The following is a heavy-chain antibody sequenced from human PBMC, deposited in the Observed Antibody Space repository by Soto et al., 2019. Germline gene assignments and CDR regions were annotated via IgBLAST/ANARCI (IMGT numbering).Heavy chain of an antibody. CDR2: MNPNSGNT. CDR3: ARGPRANYYDSSELDY. V-gene: IGHV1-8*01. D-gene: IGHD3-22*01. CDR1: GYTFTSYD. Sequence: GASVKVSCKASGYTFTSYDSNWVRQATGPGREWMGWMNPNSGNTGYAQKFQGRVTMTRNTSISTAYMELSSLRSEDTAVYYCARGPRANYYDSSELDYWGQGTLVTVSS. J-gene: IGHJ4*02.